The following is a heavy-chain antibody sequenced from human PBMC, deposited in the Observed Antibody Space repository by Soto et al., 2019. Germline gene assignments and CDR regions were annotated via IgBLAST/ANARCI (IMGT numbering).Heavy chain of an antibody. CDR3: ARHVRGRDGYTNYYGMDV. D-gene: IGHD3-16*01. V-gene: IGHV4-39*01. CDR1: GGSISSGGYY. CDR2: IYYSGST. Sequence: SETLSLTCTVSGGSISSGGYYWGWIRQPPGKGLEWIGSIYYSGSTYYNPSLKSRVTISVDTSKNQFSLKLSSVTAADTAVYYCARHVRGRDGYTNYYGMDVWGQGTTVTVSS. J-gene: IGHJ6*02.